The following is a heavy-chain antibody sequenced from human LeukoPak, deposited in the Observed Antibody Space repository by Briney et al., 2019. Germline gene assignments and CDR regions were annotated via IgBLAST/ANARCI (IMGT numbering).Heavy chain of an antibody. CDR3: ANSSKPKGGCGYFDY. D-gene: IGHD1-26*01. Sequence: GGSLRLSCAASGFTFSSYGMHWVRQAPGKGLEWVAVISYDGSNKYYADSVKGRFTISRDNSKNTLYLQMNSLRAEDTAVYYCANSSKPKGGCGYFDYWGQGTLVTVSS. CDR2: ISYDGSNK. CDR1: GFTFSSYG. V-gene: IGHV3-30*18. J-gene: IGHJ4*02.